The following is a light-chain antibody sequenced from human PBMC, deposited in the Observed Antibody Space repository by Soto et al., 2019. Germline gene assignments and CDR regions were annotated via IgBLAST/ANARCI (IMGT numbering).Light chain of an antibody. J-gene: IGLJ1*01. V-gene: IGLV2-14*01. Sequence: QSVLTQPASVSGTPGQSITISCTGSNSDVGIYEFVSWYQHHPGRAPKLIVSEVSHRPSGVSNRFSGSKFGNTASLTISGLPSEDEADYYCISYTSDDVRYVFGTGTKGTVL. CDR2: EVS. CDR3: ISYTSDDVRYV. CDR1: NSDVGIYEF.